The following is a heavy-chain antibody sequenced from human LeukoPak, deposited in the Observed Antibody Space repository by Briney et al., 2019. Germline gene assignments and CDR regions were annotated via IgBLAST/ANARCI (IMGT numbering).Heavy chain of an antibody. CDR3: VRALGYCSSGSCYYYDY. CDR2: IYPGDSET. V-gene: IGHV5-51*01. J-gene: IGHJ4*02. Sequence: GESLKISCKGSGYRFSSYWIGWVRQMPGKGLERMGIIYPGDSETRYSPSFHGQVTISADKSISTAYLQWSSLKASDTAMYYCVRALGYCSSGSCYYYDYWGQGTLVTVSS. CDR1: GYRFSSYW. D-gene: IGHD2-15*01.